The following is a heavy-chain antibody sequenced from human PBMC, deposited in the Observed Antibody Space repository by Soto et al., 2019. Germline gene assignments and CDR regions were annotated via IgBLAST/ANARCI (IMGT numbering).Heavy chain of an antibody. CDR3: ARGGYSYGFVVDYYYYGMDV. D-gene: IGHD5-18*01. CDR1: GGSVSSGSYY. V-gene: IGHV4-61*01. CDR2: IYYSGST. J-gene: IGHJ6*02. Sequence: SETLSLTCTVSGGSVSSGSYYWSWIRQPPGKGLEWIGYIYYSGSTNYNPSLKSRVTISVDTSKNQFSLKLSSVTAADTAVYYCARGGYSYGFVVDYYYYGMDVWGQGTTVTVSS.